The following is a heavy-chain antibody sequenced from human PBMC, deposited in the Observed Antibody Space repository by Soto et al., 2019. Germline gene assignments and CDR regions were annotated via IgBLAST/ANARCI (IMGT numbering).Heavy chain of an antibody. V-gene: IGHV4-61*01. J-gene: IGHJ6*02. Sequence: SETLSLTCTVSGCSVSSGSYYWSWIRQPPGKGLEWIGYIYYSGSTNYNPSLKSRVTISVDTSKNQFSLKLSSVTAADTAVYYCARGIVGATFHYGMDVWGQGTTVTVSS. CDR3: ARGIVGATFHYGMDV. D-gene: IGHD1-26*01. CDR1: GCSVSSGSYY. CDR2: IYYSGST.